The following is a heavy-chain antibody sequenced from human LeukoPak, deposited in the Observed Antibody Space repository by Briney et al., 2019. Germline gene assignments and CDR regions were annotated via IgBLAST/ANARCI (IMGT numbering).Heavy chain of an antibody. J-gene: IGHJ3*02. Sequence: SETLSLTCTVSGGSISSSSYYWGWIRPPPGKGLEWIGSMYYSGSTYYNQSLKSRVTISVDTSKNQFSLKLSSVTAADTAVYYCARHGNDILAPDGFDIWGQGTMVTVSS. V-gene: IGHV4-39*01. CDR3: ARHGNDILAPDGFDI. CDR1: GGSISSSSYY. D-gene: IGHD3-9*01. CDR2: MYYSGST.